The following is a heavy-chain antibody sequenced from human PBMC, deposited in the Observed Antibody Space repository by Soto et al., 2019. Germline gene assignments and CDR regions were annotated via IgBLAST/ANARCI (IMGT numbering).Heavy chain of an antibody. Sequence: GGSLRLSCAASGFTFSNYGMHWVRQVPGKGPMWVSRIKSDGSGTYYAESVQGRFIKSRDNAQDTLYLQMNSLRAEDTAVYYCSRSSYYGQASHYYYGMDVWGQGTTVTVSS. J-gene: IGHJ6*02. CDR1: GFTFSNYG. CDR3: SRSSYYGQASHYYYGMDV. CDR2: IKSDGSGT. V-gene: IGHV3-74*01. D-gene: IGHD4-17*01.